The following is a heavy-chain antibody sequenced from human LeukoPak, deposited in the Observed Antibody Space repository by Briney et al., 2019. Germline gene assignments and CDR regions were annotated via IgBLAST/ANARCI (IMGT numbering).Heavy chain of an antibody. CDR1: GFSLRTTGVG. CDR2: IYWDDER. J-gene: IGHJ4*02. CDR3: AKQVSWYDYGDFYFDY. V-gene: IGHV2-5*02. D-gene: IGHD4-17*01. Sequence: SGPTLVKPTQTLTLTCSFSGFSLRTTGVGVGWIRQSPGKALEWLALIYWDDERRYSPSLKNRLTVNKETSKDQVVLTMTNMDPVDTGTYFCAKQVSWYDYGDFYFDYWGQGTLVTVSS.